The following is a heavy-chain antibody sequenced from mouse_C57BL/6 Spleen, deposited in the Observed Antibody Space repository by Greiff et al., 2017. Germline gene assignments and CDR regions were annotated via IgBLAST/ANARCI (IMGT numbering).Heavy chain of an antibody. V-gene: IGHV1-62-2*01. J-gene: IGHJ2*01. CDR3: TNNDTGGYYEGGYFEY. D-gene: IGHD2-3*01. Sequence: VQLQQSGAELVKPGASVKLSCKASGYTFTEYTIHWVKQRPGQGLEWTGGFYPGSVSIKHNEKFKDKATLTADKSSSTVYMELNRLKSEDSEVYFCTNNDTGGYYEGGYFEYWGQGTTLTVSS. CDR2: FYPGSVSI. CDR1: GYTFTEYT.